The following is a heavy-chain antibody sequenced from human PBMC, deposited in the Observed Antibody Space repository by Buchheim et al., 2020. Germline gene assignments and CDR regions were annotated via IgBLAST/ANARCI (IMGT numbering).Heavy chain of an antibody. Sequence: EVQLVESGGGLVQPGGSLRLSCAASGFTFSSYSMNWVRQAPGKGLAWVSYINSSSRTIYYADSVRGRFTISIDNAKNSLYLPMNSLRAEDTAVYYCARTFWSATYYFDYWGQGTL. D-gene: IGHD3-3*01. CDR3: ARTFWSATYYFDY. CDR1: GFTFSSYS. CDR2: INSSSRTI. J-gene: IGHJ4*02. V-gene: IGHV3-48*04.